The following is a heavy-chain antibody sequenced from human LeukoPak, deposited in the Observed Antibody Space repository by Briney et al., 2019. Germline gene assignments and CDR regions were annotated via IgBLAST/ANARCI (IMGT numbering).Heavy chain of an antibody. CDR2: IYSGGST. CDR3: ARLSDSSGYLGDFDY. Sequence: GGSLRLSCAASGFTVSSNYMSLVRQAPGKGLEWISVIYSGGSTYYADSVKGRFTISRDNSKNTLYLQMNSLRAEDTAVYYCARLSDSSGYLGDFDYWGQGTPVTVSS. J-gene: IGHJ4*02. D-gene: IGHD3-22*01. CDR1: GFTVSSNY. V-gene: IGHV3-53*01.